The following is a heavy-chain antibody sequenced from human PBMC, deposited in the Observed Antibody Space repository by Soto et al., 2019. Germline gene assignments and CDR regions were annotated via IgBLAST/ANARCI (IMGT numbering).Heavy chain of an antibody. Sequence: GGSLRLSCAASGFVFDDYAMFWVRQAPGKGLEWVSGISWNSGDIAYAASVKGRFTISRDNAKKSLFLQMNSLRAEDTALYYCAKDVGLSGYDPTEKLDPRTAFDYWGQGTLVTVSS. CDR3: AKDVGLSGYDPTEKLDPRTAFDY. V-gene: IGHV3-9*01. CDR1: GFVFDDYA. D-gene: IGHD5-12*01. J-gene: IGHJ4*02. CDR2: ISWNSGDI.